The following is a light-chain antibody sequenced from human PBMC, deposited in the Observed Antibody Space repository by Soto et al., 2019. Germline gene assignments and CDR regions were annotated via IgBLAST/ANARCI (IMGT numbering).Light chain of an antibody. V-gene: IGKV3-11*01. CDR2: DAS. CDR3: QRRSNWLLT. Sequence: EIVLTQSPATLSLSPGERATLSCRASQSVSSYLAWYQQKPGQAPRLLIYDASNRATGIPARFSGSGSGTYFTLTISSLEPEDFAVYYCQRRSNWLLTFGGGTKVEIK. CDR1: QSVSSY. J-gene: IGKJ4*01.